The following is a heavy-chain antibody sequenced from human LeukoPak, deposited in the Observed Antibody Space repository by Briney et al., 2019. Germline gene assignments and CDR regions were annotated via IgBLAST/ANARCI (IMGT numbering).Heavy chain of an antibody. CDR2: IKSKTDGGTT. V-gene: IGHV3-15*01. CDR1: GFSFSNHY. J-gene: IGHJ4*02. Sequence: GGSLRLSCTASGFSFSNHYMRWIRQAPGKGLEWVGRIKSKTDGGTTDYAAPVKGRFTISRDDSKNTLYLQMNSLKTEDTAVYYCTLIAAAGKSFDYWGQGTLVTVSS. D-gene: IGHD6-13*01. CDR3: TLIAAAGKSFDY.